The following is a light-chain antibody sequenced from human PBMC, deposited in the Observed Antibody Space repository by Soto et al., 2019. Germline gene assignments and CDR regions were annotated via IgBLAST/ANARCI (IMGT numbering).Light chain of an antibody. V-gene: IGLV1-40*01. J-gene: IGLJ3*02. CDR1: SSNIGAGYD. CDR2: GNG. Sequence: QLVLTQPPSVSGAPGQRVTISCTGSSSNIGAGYDVHWYQQLPGTAPKLLIFGNGNRPSGVPDRFSGSKSDTSASLAITGLQAEDEADYYCQSYDSSLSGWVFGGGTKLTVL. CDR3: QSYDSSLSGWV.